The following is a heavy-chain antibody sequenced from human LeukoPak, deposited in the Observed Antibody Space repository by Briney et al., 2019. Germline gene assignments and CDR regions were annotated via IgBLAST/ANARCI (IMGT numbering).Heavy chain of an antibody. J-gene: IGHJ4*02. CDR3: ASKIAVAGHSDY. V-gene: IGHV4-34*01. Sequence: SETLSLTCTVSGGSISSYYWSWIRQPPGKGLEWIGEINHSGSTNYNPSLKSRVTISVDTSKNQFSLKLSSVTAADTAVYYCASKIAVAGHSDYWGQGTLVTVSS. CDR1: GGSISSYY. D-gene: IGHD6-19*01. CDR2: INHSGST.